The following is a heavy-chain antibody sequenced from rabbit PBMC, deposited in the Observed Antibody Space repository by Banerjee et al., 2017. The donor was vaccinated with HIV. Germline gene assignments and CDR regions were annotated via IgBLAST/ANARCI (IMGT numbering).Heavy chain of an antibody. Sequence: QEQLVESGGGLVKPGASLTLTCTASGFDFSSYYMSWVRQAPGKGLEWIACINSNTGNTVYASWAKGPFTISKTSSTTVTLQMTSLTAADTATYFCARDLAGVIGWNFNLWGQGTLVTVS. J-gene: IGHJ4*01. CDR1: GFDFSSYYM. CDR2: INSNTGNT. D-gene: IGHD4-1*01. V-gene: IGHV1S45*01. CDR3: ARDLAGVIGWNFNL.